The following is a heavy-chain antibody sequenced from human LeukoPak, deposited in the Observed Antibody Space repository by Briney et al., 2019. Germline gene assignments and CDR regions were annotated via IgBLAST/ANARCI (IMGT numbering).Heavy chain of an antibody. CDR3: ARDRGPYQLPTTYFDY. Sequence: SETLSLTCTVSGGSISSSSYYWGWIRQPPGKGLEWIGSIYYSGSTYYNPSLKSRVTISVDTSKNQFSLKLSSVTAADTAVYYCARDRGPYQLPTTYFDYWGQGTLVTVSS. CDR2: IYYSGST. D-gene: IGHD2-2*01. V-gene: IGHV4-39*07. J-gene: IGHJ4*02. CDR1: GGSISSSSYY.